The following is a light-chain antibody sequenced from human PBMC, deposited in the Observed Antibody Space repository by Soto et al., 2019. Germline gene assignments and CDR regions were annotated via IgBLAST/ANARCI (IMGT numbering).Light chain of an antibody. CDR2: ENN. J-gene: IGLJ1*01. V-gene: IGLV1-51*02. CDR1: SSNIGNNY. CDR3: GTWVSSLSVYV. Sequence: QSVLTQPPSVSATPGQKGTISCSGSSSNIGNNYVSWYQQLPGTAPKIFIYENNKRPSGIPDRFSGSKSGTSATLGITGLQTGDEADYYCGTWVSSLSVYVFGTGTKVTVL.